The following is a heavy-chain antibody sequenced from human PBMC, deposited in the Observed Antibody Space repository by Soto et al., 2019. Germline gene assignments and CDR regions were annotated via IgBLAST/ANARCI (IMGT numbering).Heavy chain of an antibody. Sequence: VSVKVSCKASGYTFTSYGISWVRQAPGQGLEWMGWISAYNGNTNYAQKLQGRVTMTTDTSTSTAYMELRSLRSDDTAVYYCARRNASGSYYTDYFDYWGQGTLVTVSS. J-gene: IGHJ4*02. CDR3: ARRNASGSYYTDYFDY. V-gene: IGHV1-18*01. D-gene: IGHD3-10*01. CDR1: GYTFTSYG. CDR2: ISAYNGNT.